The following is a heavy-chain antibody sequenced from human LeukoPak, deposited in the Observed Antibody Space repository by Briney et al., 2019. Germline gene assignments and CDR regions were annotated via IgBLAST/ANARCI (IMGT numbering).Heavy chain of an antibody. Sequence: GGSLRLSCAASGFTFSSYAMSWVRQAPGKGLEWVTTISAGGSSYYADSVRGRFTVSRDNSKSTLYLQMNSLRAEDTAVYYCAKEVSHHDFWSGYYPIDYWGQGTLVTVSS. V-gene: IGHV3-23*01. CDR1: GFTFSSYA. CDR3: AKEVSHHDFWSGYYPIDY. D-gene: IGHD3-3*01. CDR2: ISAGGSS. J-gene: IGHJ4*02.